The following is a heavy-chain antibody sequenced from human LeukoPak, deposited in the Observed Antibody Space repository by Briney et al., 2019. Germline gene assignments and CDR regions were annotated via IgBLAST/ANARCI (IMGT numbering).Heavy chain of an antibody. Sequence: GGSLRLSCTASGFTFGDYAMSWVRQAPGKGLEWVGFIRSKAYGGTTEYAASVKGRFTISRDDSKSIAYLQMNSLKTEDTAVYYCITSGAGYDFWSGYQGYFDYWGQGTLVTVSS. CDR2: IRSKAYGGTT. CDR1: GFTFGDYA. J-gene: IGHJ4*02. CDR3: ITSGAGYDFWSGYQGYFDY. D-gene: IGHD3-3*01. V-gene: IGHV3-49*04.